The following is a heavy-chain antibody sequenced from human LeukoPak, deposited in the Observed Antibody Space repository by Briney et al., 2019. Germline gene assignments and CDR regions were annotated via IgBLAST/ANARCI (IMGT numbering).Heavy chain of an antibody. CDR1: GYTFTNCF. D-gene: IGHD6-13*01. J-gene: IGHJ4*02. Sequence: GASVKVSCKPSGYTFTNCFIQWVRQAPGQRLEWMGGIIPIFGTANYAQKFQGRVTITADESTSTAYMELSSLRSEDTAVYYCAREAAAAGRYYFDYWGQGTLVTVSS. CDR3: AREAAAAGRYYFDY. V-gene: IGHV1-69*13. CDR2: IIPIFGTA.